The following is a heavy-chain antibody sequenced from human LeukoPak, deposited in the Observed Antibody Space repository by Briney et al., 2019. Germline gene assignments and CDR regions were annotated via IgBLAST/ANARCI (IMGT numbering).Heavy chain of an antibody. D-gene: IGHD6-19*01. CDR2: VYPGDSDT. CDR3: ARQVSGWYSY. CDR1: GYSFTSYW. J-gene: IGHJ4*02. V-gene: IGHV5-51*01. Sequence: GESLKISCKGSGYSFTSYWIGWVRQMPGKGLEWMGIVYPGDSDTKYSPSFQGQVTISVDKSISTAYLQWSSLKASDTAIYYCARQVSGWYSYWGQGTLVTVSS.